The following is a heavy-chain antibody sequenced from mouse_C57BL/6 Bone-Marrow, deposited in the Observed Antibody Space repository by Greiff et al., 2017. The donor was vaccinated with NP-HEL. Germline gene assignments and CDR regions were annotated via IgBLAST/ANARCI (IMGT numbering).Heavy chain of an antibody. CDR1: GYTFTSYW. J-gene: IGHJ4*01. Sequence: QVQLKQPGAELVKPGASVKVSCKASGYTFTSYWMHWVKQRPGQGLEWIGRIHPSDSDTNYNQKFKGKATLTVDTSSSTAYMQLSSLTSEDSAVYYCAVWVLRPVLDYYAMDYWGQGTSVTVSS. D-gene: IGHD1-2*01. CDR3: AVWVLRPVLDYYAMDY. CDR2: IHPSDSDT. V-gene: IGHV1-74*01.